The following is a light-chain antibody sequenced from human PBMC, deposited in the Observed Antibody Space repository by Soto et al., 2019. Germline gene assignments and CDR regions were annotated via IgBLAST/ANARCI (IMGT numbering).Light chain of an antibody. CDR1: QSVRRN. Sequence: EVVMTQSPATLSVSPGQRLTLSCRASQSVRRNLAWYKQKPGQSPRLLIYGASTRATGIPARFSGSGSGTEFTLTISSLQSEDFEVYYCQQFSSYPLTFGGGTKVDIK. V-gene: IGKV3-15*01. CDR3: QQFSSYPLT. CDR2: GAS. J-gene: IGKJ4*01.